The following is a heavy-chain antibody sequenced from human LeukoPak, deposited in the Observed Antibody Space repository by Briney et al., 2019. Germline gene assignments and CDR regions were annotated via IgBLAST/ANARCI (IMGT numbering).Heavy chain of an antibody. CDR1: GASINTYF. J-gene: IGHJ6*04. Sequence: SETLSLTCTVSGASINTYFWSWFRQPAGKGPEWIGRIHSSGTTNYNPSLKGRVSMSMDMSKNQFSLRLNSLTAADTAVFYCARDIGSRLWGKGTTVTVSS. CDR2: IHSSGTT. CDR3: ARDIGSRL. D-gene: IGHD1-26*01. V-gene: IGHV4-4*07.